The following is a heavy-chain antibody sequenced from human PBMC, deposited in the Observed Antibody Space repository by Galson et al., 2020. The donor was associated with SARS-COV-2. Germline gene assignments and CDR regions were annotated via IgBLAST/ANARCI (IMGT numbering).Heavy chain of an antibody. CDR1: GYTFRSHW. V-gene: IGHV5-51*01. J-gene: IGHJ3*01. D-gene: IGHD2-2*01. CDR3: AREACSRLCHSLSVFDV. CDR2: ISPVDSEI. Sequence: GEPLKNSCKGSGYTFRSHWIGWVRQMPGKSLERLGIISPVDSEIRYSQSFQGQVTISADKSVDTAYLQWNSLQASDSAMYYCAREACSRLCHSLSVFDVWGQGTMVTVSS.